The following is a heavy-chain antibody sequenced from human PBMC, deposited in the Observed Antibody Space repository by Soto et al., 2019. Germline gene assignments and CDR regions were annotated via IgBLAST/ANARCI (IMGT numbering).Heavy chain of an antibody. CDR3: AIGYSNRWYVGYYFDN. V-gene: IGHV1-18*01. J-gene: IGHJ4*02. CDR1: GYTFTSYG. Sequence: GASVKVSCKASGYTFTSYGMSWVRQAPGQGLEWMGWISAYNGKTNYAQKLQGRVTMTTDTSTSTAYMELRSLRSDDTAVYYCAIGYSNRWYVGYYFDNWGQATLVTVSS. D-gene: IGHD6-13*01. CDR2: ISAYNGKT.